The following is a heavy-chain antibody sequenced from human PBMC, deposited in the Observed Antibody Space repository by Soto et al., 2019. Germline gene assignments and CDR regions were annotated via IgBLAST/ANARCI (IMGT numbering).Heavy chain of an antibody. Sequence: ASVKVSCKASGYTFTSYGISWVRQAPGQGLEWMGWISAYNGNTNYAQKLQGRVTMTRDTSISTAYMELSRLRSDDTAVYYCTRVGVTYYDFWSGHYGMDVWGQGTTVTVSS. V-gene: IGHV1-18*04. CDR2: ISAYNGNT. D-gene: IGHD3-3*01. J-gene: IGHJ6*02. CDR3: TRVGVTYYDFWSGHYGMDV. CDR1: GYTFTSYG.